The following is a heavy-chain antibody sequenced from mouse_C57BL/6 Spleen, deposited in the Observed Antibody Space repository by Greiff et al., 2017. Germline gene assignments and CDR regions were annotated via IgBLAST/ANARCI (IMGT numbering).Heavy chain of an antibody. V-gene: IGHV1-52*01. CDR3: AIDYYGNSSSFDY. J-gene: IGHJ2*01. CDR2: IDPSDSDT. D-gene: IGHD1-1*01. CDR1: GYTFTSYW. Sequence: QVQLQQPGAELVRPGSSVKLSCKASGYTFTSYWMHWVKQRPIQGLEWIGNIDPSDSDTHYNQKFKDKATLTVDKSSSTAYMQLSSLTSEDSAVYYCAIDYYGNSSSFDYWGQGTTLTVSS.